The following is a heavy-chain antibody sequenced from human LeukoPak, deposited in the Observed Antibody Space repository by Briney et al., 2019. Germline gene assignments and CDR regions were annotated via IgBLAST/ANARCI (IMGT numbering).Heavy chain of an antibody. CDR3: ATGGSIAAAVLDAFDI. CDR1: GYSISSGYY. D-gene: IGHD6-13*01. Sequence: SETLSLTCTVSGYSISSGYYWGWIRQPPGKGLEWIGSIYHSGSTYYNPSLKSRVTISVDTSKNQFSLKLSSVTAADTAVYYCATGGSIAAAVLDAFDIWGQGTMVTVSS. V-gene: IGHV4-38-2*02. J-gene: IGHJ3*02. CDR2: IYHSGST.